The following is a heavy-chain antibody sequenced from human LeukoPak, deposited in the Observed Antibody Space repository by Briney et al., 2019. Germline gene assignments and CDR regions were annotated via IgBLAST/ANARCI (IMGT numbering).Heavy chain of an antibody. J-gene: IGHJ4*02. CDR2: ISGSGGST. CDR1: GFTFSSYA. D-gene: IGHD2-2*01. V-gene: IGHV3-23*01. CDR3: ASQDIVLVPAAMGQTGYFDY. Sequence: GGSLRLSCAASGFTFSSYAMSWVRQAPGKGLEWVSAISGSGGSTYYADSVKGRFTISRDNSKNTLHLQMNSLRAEDTAVYYCASQDIVLVPAAMGQTGYFDYWGQGTLVTVSS.